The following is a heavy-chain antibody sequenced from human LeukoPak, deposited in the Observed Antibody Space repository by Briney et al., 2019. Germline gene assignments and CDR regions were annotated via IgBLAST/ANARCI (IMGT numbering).Heavy chain of an antibody. CDR2: IYMENP. CDR3: ARRTGAYSHPYDY. V-gene: IGHV3-53*01. CDR1: EFTVRSTS. D-gene: IGHD4/OR15-4a*01. J-gene: IGHJ4*02. Sequence: PGGSLRLSCRVSEFTVRSTSMSWGPQAPGKGLGGFSFIYMENPHYSASLTCRVTISRDNSKNTLYLQMTSLRAEDTAVYYCARRTGAYSHPYDYWGQGTLVTVSS.